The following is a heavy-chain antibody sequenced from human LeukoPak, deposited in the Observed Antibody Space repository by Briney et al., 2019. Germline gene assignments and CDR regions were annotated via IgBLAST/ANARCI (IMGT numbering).Heavy chain of an antibody. V-gene: IGHV4-39*01. CDR2: IYCSGST. CDR1: GGSISSSSYY. Sequence: TSETLSLTCTVSGGSISSSSYYWGWIRQPPGKGLEWIGSIYCSGSTYYNPSLKSRVTISVDTSKNQFSLKLSSVTAADTAVYYCARRYSGSTSSFDYWGQGTPVTVSS. J-gene: IGHJ4*02. CDR3: ARRYSGSTSSFDY. D-gene: IGHD1-26*01.